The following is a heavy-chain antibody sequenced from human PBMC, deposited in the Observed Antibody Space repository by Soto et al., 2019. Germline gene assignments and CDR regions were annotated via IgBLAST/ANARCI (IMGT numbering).Heavy chain of an antibody. CDR1: GGTFSSYA. D-gene: IGHD3-10*02. J-gene: IGHJ6*02. CDR2: IIPIFGAA. V-gene: IGHV1-69*13. CDR3: AREGVRSLDGYYYGMDV. Sequence: ASVKVSCKASGGTFSSYAISWVRQAPGQGLEWMGGIIPIFGAANYAQKFQGRGTITADESTSTAYMELSSLRSEDTAVYYCAREGVRSLDGYYYGMDVWGQGTTVTVSS.